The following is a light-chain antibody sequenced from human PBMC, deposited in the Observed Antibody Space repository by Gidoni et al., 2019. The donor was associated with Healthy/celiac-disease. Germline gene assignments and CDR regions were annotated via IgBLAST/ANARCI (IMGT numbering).Light chain of an antibody. J-gene: IGKJ4*01. Sequence: EIGLTQSPGTLSLSPGERATLSCRASQSVRSSYLAWYQQKPGQAPRLLIYGASSRATGIPDRFSGSGSGTDFTLTISRLEPEDFAVYYCQQYGSSPPVTFGGGTKVEIK. CDR1: QSVRSSY. V-gene: IGKV3-20*01. CDR2: GAS. CDR3: QQYGSSPPVT.